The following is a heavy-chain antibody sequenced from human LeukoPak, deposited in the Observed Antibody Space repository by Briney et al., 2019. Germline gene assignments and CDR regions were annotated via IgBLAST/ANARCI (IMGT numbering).Heavy chain of an antibody. CDR1: GFTFSSYV. Sequence: GGSLRLSCAASGFTFSSYVMHWVRQAPGKGLEWVAFKRYDGSNKYYADSVKGRFTISRDNSKNTLYLQMNSLRAEDTAVYYCAKDLNSSGYLFDYWGQGTLVTVSS. D-gene: IGHD6-19*01. J-gene: IGHJ4*02. CDR2: KRYDGSNK. CDR3: AKDLNSSGYLFDY. V-gene: IGHV3-30*02.